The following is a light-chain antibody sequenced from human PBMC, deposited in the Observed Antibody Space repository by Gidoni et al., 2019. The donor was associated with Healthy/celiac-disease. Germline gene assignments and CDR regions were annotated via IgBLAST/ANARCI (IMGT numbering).Light chain of an antibody. Sequence: EIVLTQSPGTLSLSPGERATLSCRASQSVSSSYFAWYQQQPGQAPRLLIYGASSRATGIPDMFSGSGSGTDFTLTISRLEPEDFAVYYCQQYGSSPCSFGQGTKLEIK. CDR1: QSVSSSY. J-gene: IGKJ2*04. CDR3: QQYGSSPCS. CDR2: GAS. V-gene: IGKV3-20*01.